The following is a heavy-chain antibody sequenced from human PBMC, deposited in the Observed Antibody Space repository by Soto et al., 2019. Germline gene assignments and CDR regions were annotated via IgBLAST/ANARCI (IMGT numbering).Heavy chain of an antibody. CDR1: GGSISIYY. CDR2: IYYSGST. D-gene: IGHD4-17*01. J-gene: IGHJ5*02. CDR3: ARAAVKNWFDP. Sequence: PSETLSLTCTVSGGSISIYYWSWIRQPPGKGLEWIGYIYYSGSTNYNPSLKSRVTISVDTSKNQVSLKLSSVTAADTAVYYCARAAVKNWFDPWGQGTLVTVSS. V-gene: IGHV4-59*01.